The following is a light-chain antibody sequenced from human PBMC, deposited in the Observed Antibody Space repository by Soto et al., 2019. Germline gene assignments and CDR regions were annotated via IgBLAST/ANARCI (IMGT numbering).Light chain of an antibody. V-gene: IGKV1-39*01. CDR3: QQSHSIPFT. Sequence: DIQMTQSPSSLSASVGDRVTITCRASQSIGNYLNWYQQNPGKAPKLLIYAASSLQSGVPSRFSGSGSGTDFTLTISSLQPEDFATYYCQQSHSIPFTFGPGTKVDIK. CDR2: AAS. CDR1: QSIGNY. J-gene: IGKJ3*01.